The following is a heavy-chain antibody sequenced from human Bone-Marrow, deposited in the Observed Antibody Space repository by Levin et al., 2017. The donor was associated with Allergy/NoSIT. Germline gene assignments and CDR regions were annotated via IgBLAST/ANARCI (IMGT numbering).Heavy chain of an antibody. CDR2: TYYRSKWYN. V-gene: IGHV6-1*01. J-gene: IGHJ5*02. CDR3: ARGLYYDFWSGSPERFDP. D-gene: IGHD3-3*01. CDR1: GDSVSSNSAA. Sequence: SQTLSLTCAISGDSVSSNSAAWNWIRQSPSRGLEWLGRTYYRSKWYNDYAVSVKSRITINPDTSKNQFSLQLNSVTPEDTAVYYCARGLYYDFWSGSPERFDPWGQGTLVTVSS.